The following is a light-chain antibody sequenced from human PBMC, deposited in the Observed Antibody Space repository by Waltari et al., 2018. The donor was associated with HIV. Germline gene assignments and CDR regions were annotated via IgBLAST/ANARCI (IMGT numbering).Light chain of an antibody. V-gene: IGLV2-14*03. Sequence: QSALPQPASVSGSLGQPSTISCPGTSIDVGGYNSFSCYQLHPGKAPKLMIYAVSNRPSGVSNRFSGSKSDNTASLTISGLQAEDEADYYCSSYTSTSTVYVFGTGTEVTVL. CDR3: SSYTSTSTVYV. J-gene: IGLJ1*01. CDR2: AVS. CDR1: SIDVGGYNS.